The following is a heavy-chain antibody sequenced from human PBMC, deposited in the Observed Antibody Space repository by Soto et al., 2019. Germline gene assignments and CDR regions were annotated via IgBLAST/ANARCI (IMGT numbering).Heavy chain of an antibody. V-gene: IGHV4-39*01. D-gene: IGHD3-10*01. CDR1: GGSISSGSYY. Sequence: QLQLQESGPGLVKPSETLSLTCAVSGGSISSGSYYWGWIRQPPGKGLEWIGSIYYSGRTYYNPSLKSRVTISVDTSKNQFSLKLSSVTAADTAVYYCARQRGSITISYDWGQGTLVTVSS. CDR2: IYYSGRT. CDR3: ARQRGSITISYD. J-gene: IGHJ4*02.